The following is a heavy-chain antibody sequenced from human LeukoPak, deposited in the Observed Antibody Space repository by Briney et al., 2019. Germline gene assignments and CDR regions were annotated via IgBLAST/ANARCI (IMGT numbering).Heavy chain of an antibody. CDR1: GGSISSSSYY. CDR2: IYYSGST. D-gene: IGHD3-22*01. CDR3: ARAYDSSGPFDY. J-gene: IGHJ4*02. Sequence: SETLSLTCTVSGGSISSSSYYWGWIRQPPGKGLEWIGSIYYSGSTSYNPSLKSRVTISVDTSKNQFSLKLSSVTAADTAVYYCARAYDSSGPFDYWGQGTLVTVSS. V-gene: IGHV4-39*07.